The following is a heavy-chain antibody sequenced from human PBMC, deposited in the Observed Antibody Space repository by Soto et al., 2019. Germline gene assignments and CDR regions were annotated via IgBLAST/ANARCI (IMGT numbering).Heavy chain of an antibody. V-gene: IGHV1-8*01. CDR3: ARGRGWRDY. CDR2: MNPNNGYT. D-gene: IGHD6-19*01. J-gene: IGHJ4*02. CDR1: GYTFTSYD. Sequence: ASVKFSCKTSGYTFTSYDIHWVRQATGQGLECMGWMNPNNGYTDYAQKFQGRVTMTRDTSLSTAYMELSSLTSDDTAVYYCARGRGWRDYWGQGTLVTVSS.